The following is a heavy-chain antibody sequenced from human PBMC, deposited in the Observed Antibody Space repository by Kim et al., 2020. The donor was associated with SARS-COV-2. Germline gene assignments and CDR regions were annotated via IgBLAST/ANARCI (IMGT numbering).Heavy chain of an antibody. D-gene: IGHD3-3*01. CDR2: IYYSGST. CDR3: ARVARITIFGVVNSAFEI. J-gene: IGHJ3*02. V-gene: IGHV4-31*03. CDR1: GGSISSGGYY. Sequence: SETLSLTCTVSGGSISSGGYYWSWIRQHPGKGMEWIGYIYYSGSTYYNPSLKSRVTISVDTSKNQFFLKRCSVTAADTAVYYCARVARITIFGVVNSAFEIWHKGTMVTVAA.